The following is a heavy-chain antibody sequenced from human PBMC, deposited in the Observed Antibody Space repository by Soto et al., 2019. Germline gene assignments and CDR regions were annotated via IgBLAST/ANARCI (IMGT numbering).Heavy chain of an antibody. CDR1: GGFYKQYY. V-gene: IGHV4-59*08. D-gene: IGHD3-10*01. Sequence: PSETLCLPFSVSGGFYKQYYWSWIRPPPGKGLEWIGYSYFSGSTNYNPSLKSRVTISVDTSMSQFSLKLNSVTAADTAVYYCASHFPPLHSGSYLFDSWGQGILVTVSS. J-gene: IGHJ4*02. CDR3: ASHFPPLHSGSYLFDS. CDR2: SYFSGST.